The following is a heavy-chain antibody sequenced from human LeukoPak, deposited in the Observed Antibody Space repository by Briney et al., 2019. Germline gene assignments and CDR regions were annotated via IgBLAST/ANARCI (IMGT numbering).Heavy chain of an antibody. Sequence: SVKVSCKASGGTFSSYAISWVRQAPGQGLEWMGRIIPILGIANYAQKFQGRVTITADKSTSTAYMELSSLRSEDTAVYYCAREPTMVRGVTRNFDYWGQGTLVTVSS. CDR2: IIPILGIA. V-gene: IGHV1-69*04. CDR1: GGTFSSYA. D-gene: IGHD3-10*01. CDR3: AREPTMVRGVTRNFDY. J-gene: IGHJ4*02.